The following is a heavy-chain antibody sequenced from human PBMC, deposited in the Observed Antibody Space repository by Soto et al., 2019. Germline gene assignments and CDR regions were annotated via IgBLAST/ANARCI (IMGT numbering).Heavy chain of an antibody. V-gene: IGHV1-69*13. CDR3: ARSQGSSTSLEIYYYYYYGMDV. CDR2: IIPIPGTA. J-gene: IGHJ6*02. Sequence: SVKVSCKASGGTFGSYAISWVRQAPGQGLEWMGGIIPIPGTANYAQKFQGRVTIAADESTSTAYMELSSLRSEDTAVYYCARSQGSSTSLEIYYYYYYGMDVWGQGTTATVSS. CDR1: GGTFGSYA. D-gene: IGHD2-2*01.